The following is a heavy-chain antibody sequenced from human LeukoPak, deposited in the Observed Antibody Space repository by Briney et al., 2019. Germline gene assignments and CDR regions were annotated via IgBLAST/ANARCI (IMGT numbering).Heavy chain of an antibody. D-gene: IGHD3-3*01. Sequence: SETLSLTCTVSGGSISSFYWSWIRQPAGKGLEWIGRIYTSGSTNYNPSLKSRVTISVDKSKTQFSLKLSSVAAADTAVYYCAREPVRYYDFWSGYSGFDYWGQGTLVTVSS. V-gene: IGHV4-4*07. CDR1: GGSISSFY. J-gene: IGHJ4*02. CDR3: AREPVRYYDFWSGYSGFDY. CDR2: IYTSGST.